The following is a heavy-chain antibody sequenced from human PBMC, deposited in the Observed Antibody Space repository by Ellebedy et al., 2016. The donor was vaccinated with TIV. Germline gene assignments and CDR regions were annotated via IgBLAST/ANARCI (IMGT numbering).Heavy chain of an antibody. CDR3: ARDPGNWLTDY. D-gene: IGHD1-1*01. Sequence: AASVTVSCKTSGYTFTTPGVSWVRQAPGQGLEWMGWVSGYNGNTQYAQKFQGRVNMTTDTSTTTAYMELRSLRSDDTAVYYCARDPGNWLTDYWGQGTLVTVSS. CDR1: GYTFTTPG. J-gene: IGHJ4*02. V-gene: IGHV1-18*04. CDR2: VSGYNGNT.